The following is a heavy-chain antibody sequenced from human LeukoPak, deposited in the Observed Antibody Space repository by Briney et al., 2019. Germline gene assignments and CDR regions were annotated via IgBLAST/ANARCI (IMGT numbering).Heavy chain of an antibody. D-gene: IGHD5-24*01. Sequence: PGGSLRLSCAASGFTFSNYVMGWVRQDPGKGLQWVSIINGSGSFTSYADSVKGRLTISRDNSKNTLYLQMNSLRAEDTAIYYCANPTIGNAFDIWGQGTMVTVSS. CDR2: INGSGSFT. CDR1: GFTFSNYV. J-gene: IGHJ3*02. CDR3: ANPTIGNAFDI. V-gene: IGHV3-23*05.